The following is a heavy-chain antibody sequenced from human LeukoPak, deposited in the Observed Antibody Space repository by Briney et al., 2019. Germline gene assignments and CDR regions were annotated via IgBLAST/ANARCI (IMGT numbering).Heavy chain of an antibody. D-gene: IGHD2-15*01. CDR2: INHGGSP. CDR3: ARGPPRPLLNWFDP. Sequence: SETLSLTCAVYGGSFSGYYWSWIRQPPGKGLEWIGEINHGGSPNYNPSLKSRVTISEDTSKNQFYLRLSYVTAADTAVYYCARGPPRPLLNWFDPWGRGTLVTAST. V-gene: IGHV4-34*01. CDR1: GGSFSGYY. J-gene: IGHJ5*02.